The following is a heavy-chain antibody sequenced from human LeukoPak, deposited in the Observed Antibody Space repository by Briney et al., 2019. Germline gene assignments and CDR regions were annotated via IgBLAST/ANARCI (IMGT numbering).Heavy chain of an antibody. CDR3: ARLCSSTSCCDY. CDR2: IYPGDSDT. D-gene: IGHD2-2*01. Sequence: GESLKISSKGSGYSFPSYWIGWVRQMPGKGLEWMGIIYPGDSDTRYSPSFQGQVTILADKSISTAYLQWSSLKASDTAMYYCARLCSSTSCCDYWGQGTLVTVSS. V-gene: IGHV5-51*01. J-gene: IGHJ4*02. CDR1: GYSFPSYW.